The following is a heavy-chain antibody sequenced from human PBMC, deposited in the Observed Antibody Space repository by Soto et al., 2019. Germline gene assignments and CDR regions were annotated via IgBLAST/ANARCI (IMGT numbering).Heavy chain of an antibody. V-gene: IGHV1-69*13. CDR3: ARDRSEIVVVPAAPYYYYGMDV. CDR2: IIPIFGTA. Sequence: VASVKVSCKASGGTFSSYAISWVRQAPGQGLEWMGGIIPIFGTANYAQKFQGRVTITADESTSTAYMELSSLRSEDTAVYYCARDRSEIVVVPAAPYYYYGMDVWGQGTTVTVSS. J-gene: IGHJ6*02. CDR1: GGTFSSYA. D-gene: IGHD2-2*01.